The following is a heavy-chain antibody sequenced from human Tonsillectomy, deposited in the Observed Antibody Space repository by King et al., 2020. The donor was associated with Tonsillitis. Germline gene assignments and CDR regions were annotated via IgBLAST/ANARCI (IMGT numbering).Heavy chain of an antibody. J-gene: IGHJ5*02. V-gene: IGHV1-18*01. Sequence: VQLVESGAEVNKPGASVKVSCKASGYTFTSYGISWVRQAPGQGLEWMGWISAYNGDTNYAQNLQGRVSITTDTSTSTAYMELRSLRSDDTAIYYCARDVGIIAAAGADPWDQGTLVTVSS. D-gene: IGHD6-13*01. CDR1: GYTFTSYG. CDR2: ISAYNGDT. CDR3: ARDVGIIAAAGADP.